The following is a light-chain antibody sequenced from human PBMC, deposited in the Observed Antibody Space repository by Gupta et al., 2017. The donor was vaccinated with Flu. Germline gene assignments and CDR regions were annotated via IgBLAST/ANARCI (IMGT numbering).Light chain of an antibody. CDR1: RGSIASNY. Sequence: FVLTQPHSVSESPGKTVTISCTRSRGSIASNYVQWYQPRPGSSPTTVIYEDSQRPSGVPDRFSGSIDSSSNSASLTISGLKTEDEADYYCQSDDSSSQVFGGGTKLTVL. J-gene: IGLJ3*02. V-gene: IGLV6-57*01. CDR2: EDS. CDR3: QSDDSSSQV.